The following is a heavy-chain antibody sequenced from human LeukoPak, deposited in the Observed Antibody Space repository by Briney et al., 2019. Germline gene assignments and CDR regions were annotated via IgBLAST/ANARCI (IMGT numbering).Heavy chain of an antibody. CDR3: IAHFPYFYGFDV. CDR2: IKSEGEGATT. J-gene: IGHJ6*04. D-gene: IGHD3-3*02. V-gene: IGHV3-15*01. Sequence: PGGSLRLSCAASGFTFSTYWMHWVRQAPGKGLEWLGHIKSEGEGATTDYAAPAKGRFAISRDDSKNMIYLQMSSLKIDDTAIYYCIAHFPYFYGFDVWGKGTTVTVSS. CDR1: GFTFSTYW.